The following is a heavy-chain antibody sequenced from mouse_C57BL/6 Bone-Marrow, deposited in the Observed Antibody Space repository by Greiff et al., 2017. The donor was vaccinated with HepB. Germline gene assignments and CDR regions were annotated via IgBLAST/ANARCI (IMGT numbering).Heavy chain of an antibody. Sequence: VQLQQSGAELVRPGASVKLSCTASGFNIIDDYMHWVKQRPEQGLEWIGWIDPENGDTEYASKFQGKATITADTSSNTAYLQLSSLTSEDTAVYYCLLTTVVAHYFDYWGQGTTLTVSS. CDR3: LLTTVVAHYFDY. V-gene: IGHV14-4*01. J-gene: IGHJ2*01. CDR1: GFNIIDDY. D-gene: IGHD1-1*01. CDR2: IDPENGDT.